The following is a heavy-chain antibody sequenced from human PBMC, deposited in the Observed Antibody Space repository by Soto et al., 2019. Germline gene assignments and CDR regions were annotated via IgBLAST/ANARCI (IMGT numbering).Heavy chain of an antibody. CDR3: AGYYYGSGSYYSTPFGFDY. D-gene: IGHD3-10*01. J-gene: IGHJ4*02. V-gene: IGHV4-34*01. CDR2: INHSGST. Sequence: TSETLSLTCAVYGGSFSGYYWSWIRQPPGKGPEWIGEINHSGSTNYNPSLKSRVTISVDTSKNQFSLKLSSVTAADTAVYYCAGYYYGSGSYYSTPFGFDYWGQGTLVTVSS. CDR1: GGSFSGYY.